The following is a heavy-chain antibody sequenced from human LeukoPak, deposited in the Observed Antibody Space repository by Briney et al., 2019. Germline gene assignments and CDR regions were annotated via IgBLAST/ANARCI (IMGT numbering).Heavy chain of an antibody. CDR1: GFIFSDYY. Sequence: PGGSLRLSCAASGFIFSDYYMSWFRQAPGKGLEFVSYISSDGTANYYADSVKGRFTISGDNAQNSVYLEMTNLRAEDTAVYYCVREFWYRFDNWGQGTVVTVSS. CDR3: VREFWYRFDN. D-gene: IGHD6-13*01. V-gene: IGHV3-11*04. J-gene: IGHJ4*02. CDR2: ISSDGTAN.